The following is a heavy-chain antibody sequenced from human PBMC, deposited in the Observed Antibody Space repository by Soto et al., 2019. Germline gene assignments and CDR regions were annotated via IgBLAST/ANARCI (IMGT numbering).Heavy chain of an antibody. D-gene: IGHD1-20*01. Sequence: LRLSCAASGFTFNIYAMTWVRQAPGKGLEWVSTTGATGRTTYYSDSVKGRFTVSRDNSKNTLDLQMSNLRAEDTAVYYCATVHNTSRSFDYWGQGTLVTVSS. CDR2: TGATGRTT. J-gene: IGHJ4*02. V-gene: IGHV3-23*01. CDR1: GFTFNIYA. CDR3: ATVHNTSRSFDY.